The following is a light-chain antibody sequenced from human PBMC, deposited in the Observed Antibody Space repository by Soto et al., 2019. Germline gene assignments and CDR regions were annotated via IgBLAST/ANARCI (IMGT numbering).Light chain of an antibody. CDR1: QSVSSNY. CDR3: QQFDGSVRT. Sequence: EIVLTQSPGTLSLSPGERATLSCRASQSVSSNYLAWYQQKPGQALRLVIYGASNRATGIPDRFSGSGSGTDVTLTISRLEPEDFAVYHCQQFDGSVRTFGQGTRVEIK. V-gene: IGKV3-20*01. J-gene: IGKJ1*01. CDR2: GAS.